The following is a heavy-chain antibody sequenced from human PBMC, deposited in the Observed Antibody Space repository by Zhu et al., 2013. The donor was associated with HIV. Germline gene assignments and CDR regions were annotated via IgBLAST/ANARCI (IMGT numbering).Heavy chain of an antibody. CDR2: ISGSGGST. CDR1: GFTFSSYA. CDR3: ATDDYGDYVGLDY. Sequence: EVQLLESGGGLVQPGGSLRLSCAASGFTFSSYAMSWVRQAPGKGLEWVSAISGSGGSTYYADSVKGRFTISRDNSKNTLYLQMNSLRAEDTAVYYCATDDYGDYVGLDYWGQGTLVTVSS. D-gene: IGHD4-17*01. V-gene: IGHV3-23*01. J-gene: IGHJ4*02.